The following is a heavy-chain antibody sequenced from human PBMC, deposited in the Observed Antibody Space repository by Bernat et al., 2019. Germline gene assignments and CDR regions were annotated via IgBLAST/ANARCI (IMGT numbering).Heavy chain of an antibody. CDR1: GFTFSSYA. V-gene: IGHV3-30*01. D-gene: IGHD6-19*01. J-gene: IGHJ4*02. Sequence: QVQLVESGGGVVQPGRSLRLSCAASGFTFSSYAMHWVRQAPGKGPEWVAVISYDGSNKYYADSVKGRFTISRDNSKNTLYLQMNSLRAEDTAVYYCARDLSGYSSGWYEYYFDYWGQGTLVTVSS. CDR3: ARDLSGYSSGWYEYYFDY. CDR2: ISYDGSNK.